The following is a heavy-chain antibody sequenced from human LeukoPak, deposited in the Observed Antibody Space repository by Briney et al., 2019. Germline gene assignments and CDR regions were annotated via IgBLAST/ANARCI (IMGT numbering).Heavy chain of an antibody. CDR2: ISGDAGRT. CDR1: GFTFSSYG. CDR3: VQDWAWGAFAY. Sequence: GGTLRLSCTASGFTFSSYGMNWVPQAPGKGLEWVSGISGDAGRTYYADSVKGRFTIYRDNSKNTLYLQMNSLGAEDTAVYYCVQDWAWGAFAYWGQGTLVTVSS. J-gene: IGHJ4*02. D-gene: IGHD7-27*01. V-gene: IGHV3-23*01.